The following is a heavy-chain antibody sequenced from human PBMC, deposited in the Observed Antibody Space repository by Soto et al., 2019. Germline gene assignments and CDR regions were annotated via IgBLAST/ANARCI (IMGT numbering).Heavy chain of an antibody. CDR1: GYTFTGYY. J-gene: IGHJ3*02. D-gene: IGHD1-20*01. CDR2: INPNSGGT. CDR3: ASSLTGTKGGAFDI. V-gene: IGHV1-2*04. Sequence: ASVKVSCKASGYTFTGYYMHWVRQAPGQGLEWMGWINPNSGGTNYAQKFQGWVTMTRDTSISTAYMELSRLRSDDTAVYYCASSLTGTKGGAFDIWGQGTMVTVSS.